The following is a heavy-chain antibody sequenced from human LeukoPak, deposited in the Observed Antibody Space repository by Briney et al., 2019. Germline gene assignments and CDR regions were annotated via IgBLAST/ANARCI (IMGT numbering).Heavy chain of an antibody. D-gene: IGHD1-26*01. CDR2: FDPEDGET. CDR3: ATDVIVGASYFDY. CDR1: GYTLTELS. Sequence: VASVKVSCKVSGYTLTELSMHWVRQAPGKGLEWMGGFDPEDGETIYAQKFQGRVTMTEDTSTDTAYMELSSLRSEDTAVYYCATDVIVGASYFDYWGQGTLVTVSS. J-gene: IGHJ4*02. V-gene: IGHV1-24*01.